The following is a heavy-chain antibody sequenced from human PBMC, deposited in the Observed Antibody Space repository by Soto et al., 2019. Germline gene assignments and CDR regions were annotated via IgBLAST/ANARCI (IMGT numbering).Heavy chain of an antibody. V-gene: IGHV1-46*01. CDR2: INPSGGST. D-gene: IGHD3-16*01. CDR1: GYTFTSYY. J-gene: IGHJ4*02. CDR3: YGGITFGGVNY. Sequence: QVQLVQSGAEVKKPGASVKVSCKASGYTFTSYYMHWVRQAPGQGLEWMGIINPSGGSTSYAQKFQGRVTMTRDTSTSTVYMELSSLRSEETAVYYCYGGITFGGVNYWGQGTLVTVSS.